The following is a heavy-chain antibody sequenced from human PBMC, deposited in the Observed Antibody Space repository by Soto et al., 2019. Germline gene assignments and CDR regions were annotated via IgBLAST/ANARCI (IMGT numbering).Heavy chain of an antibody. Sequence: SETLSLTCTVSDGSISNFYWSWIRQPPGKGLEWMGYISSSGNTNYNPPLKSRVSISVDTSKNQFSLNLTSVTAADTAVYYCARAPMVLTRSYFDSWGQGTPVTSPQ. CDR3: ARAPMVLTRSYFDS. D-gene: IGHD3-22*01. J-gene: IGHJ4*02. V-gene: IGHV4-59*01. CDR2: ISSSGNT. CDR1: DGSISNFY.